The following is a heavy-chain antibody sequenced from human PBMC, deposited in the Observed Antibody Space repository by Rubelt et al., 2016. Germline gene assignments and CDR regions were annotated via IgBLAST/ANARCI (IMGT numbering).Heavy chain of an antibody. CDR2: INHSGST. V-gene: IGHV4-34*01. J-gene: IGHJ5*02. CDR1: GGSFSGYY. Sequence: QVQLQQWGAGLLKPSETLSLTCAVYGGSFSGYYWSWIRQPPGKGLEWIGEINHSGSTNYNPSPKGRVSLAGDTSKNQFALKLSSVTAADTAVYYCARSGYSSGWGWFDPWGQGTLVTVSS. D-gene: IGHD6-19*01. CDR3: ARSGYSSGWGWFDP.